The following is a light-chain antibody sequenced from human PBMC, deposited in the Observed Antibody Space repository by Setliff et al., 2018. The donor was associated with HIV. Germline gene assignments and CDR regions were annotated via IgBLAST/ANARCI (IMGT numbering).Light chain of an antibody. J-gene: IGLJ1*01. Sequence: SALAQPASVSGSPGQSITISCTGTSSDVGTYNAVYWYQQHPGKAPKLMIYDVSTRPPGVSNRFSGSKSGNTASLTISGLQTEDEADYYCSSYTSSSTDVFGTGTKVTVL. CDR1: SSDVGTYNA. V-gene: IGLV2-14*01. CDR2: DVS. CDR3: SSYTSSSTDV.